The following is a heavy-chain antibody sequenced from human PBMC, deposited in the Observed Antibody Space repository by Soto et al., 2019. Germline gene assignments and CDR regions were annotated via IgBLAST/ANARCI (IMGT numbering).Heavy chain of an antibody. CDR3: AREGIAVAGTIDY. D-gene: IGHD6-19*01. V-gene: IGHV1-69*13. J-gene: IGHJ4*02. CDR1: GGTFSSYA. CDR2: IIPIFSTA. Sequence: ASVKVSCKASGGTFSSYAISWVRQAPGQGLEWMGGIIPIFSTANYAQKLQGRVTITADESTSTAYMELSSLRSEDTAVYYCAREGIAVAGTIDYWGQGTLVTVSS.